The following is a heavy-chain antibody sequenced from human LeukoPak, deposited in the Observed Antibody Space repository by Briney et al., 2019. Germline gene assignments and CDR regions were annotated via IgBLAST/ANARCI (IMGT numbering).Heavy chain of an antibody. Sequence: GGSLRLSCAASGFTFSDYYMSWIRQAPGKGLEWVSYISSSGSTIYYADSVKGRFTISRDNAKNSLYLQMNSLRAEDTAVYYCARDRITISGVAPQEPFDPWGQGTLVTVSS. CDR3: ARDRITISGVAPQEPFDP. CDR2: ISSSGSTI. CDR1: GFTFSDYY. J-gene: IGHJ5*02. D-gene: IGHD3-3*01. V-gene: IGHV3-11*01.